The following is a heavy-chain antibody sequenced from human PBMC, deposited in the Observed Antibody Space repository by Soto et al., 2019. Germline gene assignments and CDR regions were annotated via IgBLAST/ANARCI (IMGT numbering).Heavy chain of an antibody. D-gene: IGHD4-4*01. J-gene: IGHJ4*02. CDR3: AKRRDGYSFDY. Sequence: PGGSLRLSCAASGVTFNHNAMAWVCQAHGKGLEWVSSISPGGSIKFYAYSVKRRFTISRDNAKNMVSLQMSSLRAEDTAIYYCAKRRDGYSFDYWGQGTLVTVSS. CDR1: GVTFNHNA. CDR2: ISPGGSIK. V-gene: IGHV3-23*01.